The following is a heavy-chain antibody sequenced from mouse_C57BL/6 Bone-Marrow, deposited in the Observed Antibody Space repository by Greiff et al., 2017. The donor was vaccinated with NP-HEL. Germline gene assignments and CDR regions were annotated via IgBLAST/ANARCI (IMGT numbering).Heavy chain of an antibody. CDR1: GFSFNTYA. CDR3: VRLGGTRFAY. J-gene: IGHJ3*01. Sequence: DVHLVESGGGLVQPKGSLKLSCAASGFSFNTYAMNWVRQAPGKGLEWVARIRSKSNNYATYYADSVKDRFTISRDDSESMLYLQMNNLKTEDTAMYYCVRLGGTRFAYWGQGTLVTVSA. D-gene: IGHD3-3*01. V-gene: IGHV10-1*01. CDR2: IRSKSNNYAT.